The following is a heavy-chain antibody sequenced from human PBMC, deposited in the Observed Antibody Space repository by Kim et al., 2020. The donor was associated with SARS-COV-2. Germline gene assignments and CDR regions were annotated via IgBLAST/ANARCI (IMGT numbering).Heavy chain of an antibody. CDR3: AKESQWMRTGTDTHYYFDS. J-gene: IGHJ4*02. CDR1: GFFFDTYG. V-gene: IGHV3-33*06. Sequence: GGSLRLSCAASGFFFDTYGMHWVRQAPGKGLEWVAVIWYDGTHKYYADSVKGRFTISRDNAKSTLYLQMNSLRAEDTAIYYCAKESQWMRTGTDTHYYFDSWGQGALVTVSS. D-gene: IGHD5-12*01. CDR2: IWYDGTHK.